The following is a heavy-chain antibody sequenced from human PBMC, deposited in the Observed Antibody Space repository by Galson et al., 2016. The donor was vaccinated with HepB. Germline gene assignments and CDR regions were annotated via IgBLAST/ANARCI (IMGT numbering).Heavy chain of an antibody. CDR2: TNSDGSST. CDR1: GFTFSSYW. Sequence: SLRLSCAASGFTFSSYWMHWVRQAPGKGLVWVSRTNSDGSSTTYADSVKGRFTISRDNAKNTLYLQMNSLRAEDTAVYYCARAPTRYYGGNSGHLFDSWGQRTLVTVSS. D-gene: IGHD4-23*01. J-gene: IGHJ4*02. CDR3: ARAPTRYYGGNSGHLFDS. V-gene: IGHV3-74*01.